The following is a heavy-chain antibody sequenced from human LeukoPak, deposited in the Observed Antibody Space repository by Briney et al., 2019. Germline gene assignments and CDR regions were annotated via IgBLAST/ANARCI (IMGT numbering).Heavy chain of an antibody. CDR3: ARAFYSSSWNHKKDFFDF. CDR2: IYYSGST. J-gene: IGHJ4*02. Sequence: SETLSLTCTVSGGSISSSSYYWGWIRQPPGNGLEWIGSIYYSGSTYYNPSLKSRVTISVDTSKNQFSLKLSSVTAADTAVYYCARAFYSSSWNHKKDFFDFWGQGTLVTVSS. V-gene: IGHV4-39*07. D-gene: IGHD6-13*01. CDR1: GGSISSSSYY.